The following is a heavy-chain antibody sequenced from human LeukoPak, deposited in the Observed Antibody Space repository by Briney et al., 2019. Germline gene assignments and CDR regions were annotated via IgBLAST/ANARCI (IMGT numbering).Heavy chain of an antibody. V-gene: IGHV4-34*01. CDR3: ATRQSNGWYDWFDP. Sequence: SETLSLTCAVYGGSFSGYDWSWIPHPPAKGLEWIGEIDHSGSTNHNPSLKSRVTISVDTSKNQFSLKLSSVTAADTAVYFCATRQSNGWYDWFDPWGQGTLVTVSS. CDR1: GGSFSGYD. J-gene: IGHJ5*02. CDR2: IDHSGST. D-gene: IGHD6-19*01.